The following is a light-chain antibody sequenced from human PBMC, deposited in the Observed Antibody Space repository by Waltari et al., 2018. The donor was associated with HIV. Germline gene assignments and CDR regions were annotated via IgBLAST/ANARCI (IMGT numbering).Light chain of an antibody. V-gene: IGLV1-44*01. CDR3: AAWDDSLNGPV. J-gene: IGLJ3*02. Sequence: QSVLTQPPSASGTPGQRVTVSCSGSSSNIGSNTVNWHQQLPGTAPKLLIYSNHQRPSGVPDRFSGSKSGTSASLAISGLQSEDEADYYCAAWDDSLNGPVFGGGTKLTVL. CDR2: SNH. CDR1: SSNIGSNT.